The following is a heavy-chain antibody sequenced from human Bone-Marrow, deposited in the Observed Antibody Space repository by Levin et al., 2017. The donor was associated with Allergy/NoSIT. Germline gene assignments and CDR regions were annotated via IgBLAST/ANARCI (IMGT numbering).Heavy chain of an antibody. V-gene: IGHV3-48*04. Sequence: GASVKVSCADSGFSFSGYSMSWVRQAPGKGLEWVSYISSSSSTMDYADSVKGRFTISRDNAKNSLYLQMNSLRAEDTAVYYCARFWGYDILTAYRYWGQGALVTVSS. D-gene: IGHD3-9*01. CDR3: ARFWGYDILTAYRY. CDR1: GFSFSGYS. CDR2: ISSSSSTM. J-gene: IGHJ4*02.